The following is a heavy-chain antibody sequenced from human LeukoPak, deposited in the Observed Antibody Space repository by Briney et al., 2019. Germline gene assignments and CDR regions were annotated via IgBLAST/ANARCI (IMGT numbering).Heavy chain of an antibody. J-gene: IGHJ4*02. CDR1: GYSISSGYY. CDR3: ARLVRGVIIQYYFDY. CDR2: IYHSGST. Sequence: PSETLSLTCTVSGYSISSGYYWGWIRQPPGKGLEWIGSIYHSGSTYYNPSLKSRVTISVDTSKNQFSLKLSSVTAADTAVYYCARLVRGVIIQYYFDYWGQGTLVTVSS. D-gene: IGHD3-10*01. V-gene: IGHV4-38-2*02.